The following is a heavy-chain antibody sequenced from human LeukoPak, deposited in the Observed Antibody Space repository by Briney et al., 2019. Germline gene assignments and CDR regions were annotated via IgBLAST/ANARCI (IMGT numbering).Heavy chain of an antibody. CDR1: GSTFSSYW. CDR3: ARDSPWRDYHDY. CDR2: IKQDGSEK. J-gene: IGHJ4*02. Sequence: GSLRLSCAASGSTFSSYWMSWVRQAPGKGLEWVANIKQDGSEKYYVDSVKGRFTISRDNAKNSLYLQMNSLRAEDTAVYYCARDSPWRDYHDYWGQGTLVIVSS. V-gene: IGHV3-7*03.